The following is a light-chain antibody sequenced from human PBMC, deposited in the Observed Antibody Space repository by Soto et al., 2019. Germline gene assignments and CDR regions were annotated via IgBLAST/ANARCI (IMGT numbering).Light chain of an antibody. CDR2: AAS. CDR1: QGISSY. CDR3: QQLNSYPRT. V-gene: IGKV1-9*01. J-gene: IGKJ2*01. Sequence: DIQLTQSPSFLSASVGDRVTITCRASQGISSYLAWYQQKPGKAPKLLIYAASTLQSGVPSRFSGSGSGTEVTLTMSSLQPQDFVTYYCQQLNSYPRTFGQGTKLKIK.